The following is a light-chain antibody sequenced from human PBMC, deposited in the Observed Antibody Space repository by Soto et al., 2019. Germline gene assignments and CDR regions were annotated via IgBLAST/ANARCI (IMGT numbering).Light chain of an antibody. Sequence: DVQMTQSPSTLSASVGDGVTVTCRASQSISDWLAWYQQKPGKVPQLLIYKASSLESGVPSRFSGSGFGTEFTLTISSLQPDDSATYYCQQYNSQPYTFGQGTKLEIK. CDR2: KAS. V-gene: IGKV1-5*03. J-gene: IGKJ2*01. CDR1: QSISDW. CDR3: QQYNSQPYT.